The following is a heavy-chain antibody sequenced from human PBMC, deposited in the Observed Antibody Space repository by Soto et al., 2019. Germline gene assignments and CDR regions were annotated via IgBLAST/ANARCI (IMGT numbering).Heavy chain of an antibody. J-gene: IGHJ2*01. V-gene: IGHV3-33*01. Sequence: QVQLVESGGGVVQPGGSLRLSCGASGFTFRSYGMHWVRQAPGKGLEWVAAIWFDGSNKYYSDSVRGRFTISRDNSKNTLYLQMNSLRVEDTAVYYCARVYGDFPYWCFDLWGRGTLVTVSS. CDR2: IWFDGSNK. D-gene: IGHD4-17*01. CDR3: ARVYGDFPYWCFDL. CDR1: GFTFRSYG.